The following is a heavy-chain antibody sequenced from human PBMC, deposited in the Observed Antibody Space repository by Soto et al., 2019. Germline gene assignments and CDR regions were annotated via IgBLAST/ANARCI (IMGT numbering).Heavy chain of an antibody. CDR2: ISSSGSTI. D-gene: IGHD6-13*01. J-gene: IGHJ6*02. CDR3: ARDQEAGSFFPYYYGMDV. CDR1: GFTFSSYE. V-gene: IGHV3-48*03. Sequence: GGSLRLSCATSGFTFSSYEMNWVRQAPGKGLEWVSYISSSGSTIYYADSVKGRFTISRDNAKNSLYLQMDSLRAEDTAVYYCARDQEAGSFFPYYYGMDVWGQGTAVTVSS.